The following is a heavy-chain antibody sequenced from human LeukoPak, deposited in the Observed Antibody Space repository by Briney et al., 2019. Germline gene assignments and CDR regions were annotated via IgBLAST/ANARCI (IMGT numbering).Heavy chain of an antibody. Sequence: PSETLSLTCTVSGGSISSSSYYRGWIRQPPGKGLEWIGYIYYSGSTNYNPSLKSRVTISVDTSKNQFSPKLSSVTAADTAVYYCASGIQYSRYYYGMDVWGQGTTVTVSS. CDR1: GGSISSSSYY. J-gene: IGHJ6*02. D-gene: IGHD6-6*01. CDR3: ASGIQYSRYYYGMDV. V-gene: IGHV4-61*05. CDR2: IYYSGST.